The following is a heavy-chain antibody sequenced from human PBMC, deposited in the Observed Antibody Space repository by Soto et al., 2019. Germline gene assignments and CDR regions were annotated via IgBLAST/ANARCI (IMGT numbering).Heavy chain of an antibody. J-gene: IGHJ4*02. D-gene: IGHD3-3*01. CDR2: ISGSGGST. Sequence: GGSLRLSCAASGFTFSSYAMSWVRQAPGKGLEWVSAISGSGGSTYYADSVKGRFTISRDNSKNTLYLQMNSLRAEDTAVYYCSKEGTIFGVVIIDYWGQGTLVTVSS. CDR3: SKEGTIFGVVIIDY. V-gene: IGHV3-23*01. CDR1: GFTFSSYA.